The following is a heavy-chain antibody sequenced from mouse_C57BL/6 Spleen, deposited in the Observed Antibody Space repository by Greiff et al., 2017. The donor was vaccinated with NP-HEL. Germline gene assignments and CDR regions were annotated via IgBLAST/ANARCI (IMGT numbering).Heavy chain of an antibody. D-gene: IGHD1-1*01. CDR3: ARKVYYGSSYVPYFDY. J-gene: IGHJ2*01. V-gene: IGHV1-42*01. CDR2: INPSTGGT. Sequence: VQLQQSGPELVKPGASVKISCKASGYSFTGYYMNWVKQSPEKSLEWIGEINPSTGGTTYNQKFKAKATLTVDKSSSTAYMQLKSLTSEDSAVYYCARKVYYGSSYVPYFDYWGQGTTLTVSS. CDR1: GYSFTGYY.